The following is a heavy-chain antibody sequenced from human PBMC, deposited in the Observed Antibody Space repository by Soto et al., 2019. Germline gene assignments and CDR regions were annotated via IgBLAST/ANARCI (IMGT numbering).Heavy chain of an antibody. V-gene: IGHV1-69*10. CDR3: ARGPFRPSAMDV. J-gene: IGHJ6*02. CDR1: GDNFKKNV. CDR2: TIPALGKT. D-gene: IGHD3-10*01. Sequence: VASVKVSCKTSGDNFKKNVFTWVRQAPGQGLEWMGGTIPALGKTHYIEKFQGRVTITVDDAARTVYMEVRDLTSEDTAIYYCARGPFRPSAMDVWGQGTTVTVSS.